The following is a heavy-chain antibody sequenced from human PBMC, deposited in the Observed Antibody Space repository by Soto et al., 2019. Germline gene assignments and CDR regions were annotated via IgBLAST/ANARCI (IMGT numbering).Heavy chain of an antibody. CDR1: GYTFTSYY. CDR3: ARARPHYYDSSGYSATFDY. V-gene: IGHV1-46*01. CDR2: INPIGGST. J-gene: IGHJ4*02. D-gene: IGHD3-22*01. Sequence: VKVSCKASGYTFTSYYMHWVRQAPGQGLEWMGIINPIGGSTSYSQKFQGRVTMTRDTSTSTVYMELSSLRSEDTAVYYCARARPHYYDSSGYSATFDYWGQGTLVTVSS.